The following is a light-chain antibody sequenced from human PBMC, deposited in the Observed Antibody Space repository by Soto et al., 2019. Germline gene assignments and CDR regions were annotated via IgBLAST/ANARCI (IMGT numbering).Light chain of an antibody. Sequence: DIQMTQSPSTLSAFVGDRVTISCRASESISTSLDWYQQNPGKAPKLLIYEASSLQSGVPSRFTGSGSATEFTLTISSLQPDDIATYYCQHYNTHPRAFGQGNKVDI. CDR2: EAS. V-gene: IGKV1-5*03. CDR3: QHYNTHPRA. J-gene: IGKJ1*01. CDR1: ESISTS.